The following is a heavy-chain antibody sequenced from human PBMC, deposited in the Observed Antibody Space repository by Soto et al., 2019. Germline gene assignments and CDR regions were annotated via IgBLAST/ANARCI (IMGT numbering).Heavy chain of an antibody. V-gene: IGHV4-38-2*02. J-gene: IGHJ4*01. Sequence: SETLSLTCTVSGYSISIGSYCAWIRQPPGKGPEWIASIYHGGTTFYNPSLKSRITISVDTSNNQSSLKLTSVTAADTAVYYCGGVLVMVVAGSTFDYGGNEPLVTVSS. D-gene: IGHD3-16*02. CDR2: IYHGGTT. CDR1: GYSISIGSY. CDR3: GGVLVMVVAGSTFDY.